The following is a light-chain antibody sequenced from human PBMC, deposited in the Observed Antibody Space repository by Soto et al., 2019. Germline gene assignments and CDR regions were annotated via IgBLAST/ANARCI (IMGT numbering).Light chain of an antibody. J-gene: IGKJ2*01. CDR3: QQYASSPPYT. V-gene: IGKV3-20*01. Sequence: EIVLTQSPGTLSLSPGDIATLSCRASQSLSSAYFAWYQQKPGQAPRRLMYGASNRPTGIPDRFSGSGSGTDFTLPISRLEPEDFAVYDCQQYASSPPYTCGQGTKLEI. CDR2: GAS. CDR1: QSLSSAY.